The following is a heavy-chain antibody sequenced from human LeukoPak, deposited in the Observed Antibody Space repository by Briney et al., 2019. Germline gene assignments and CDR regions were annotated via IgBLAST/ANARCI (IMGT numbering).Heavy chain of an antibody. CDR2: IYTRGST. Sequence: SETLSLTCTVSGGSINNYYWSWIRQPAGKGLEWIGRIYTRGSTYYNPSLKSRVTISVDTSKNQFSLKLSSVTAADTAVYYCARVIRGMISLWYFDLWGRGTLVTVSS. V-gene: IGHV4-4*07. J-gene: IGHJ2*01. CDR1: GGSINNYY. CDR3: ARVIRGMISLWYFDL. D-gene: IGHD3-10*01.